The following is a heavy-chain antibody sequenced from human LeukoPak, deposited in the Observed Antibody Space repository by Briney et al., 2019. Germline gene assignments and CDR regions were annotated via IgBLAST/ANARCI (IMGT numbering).Heavy chain of an antibody. V-gene: IGHV3-7*01. CDR2: IKEDGSQK. D-gene: IGHD2-2*01. Sequence: GRSLRLSCAASGFTFSTYWMRWVRQAPGKGLEWVANIKEDGSQKYYVDSVKGRFTISRDNTKNSLYLQMNSLRAEDTAMYYCARGGTSSYHMDWFDPWGQGTLVTVSS. CDR3: ARGGTSSYHMDWFDP. CDR1: GFTFSTYW. J-gene: IGHJ5*02.